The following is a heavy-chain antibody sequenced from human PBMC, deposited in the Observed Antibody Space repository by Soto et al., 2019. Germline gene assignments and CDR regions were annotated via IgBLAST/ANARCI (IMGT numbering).Heavy chain of an antibody. CDR3: ARDEEGADMATPRGAFDI. CDR2: IIPIFGTA. CDR1: GGTFSSYA. V-gene: IGHV1-69*06. J-gene: IGHJ3*02. D-gene: IGHD5-18*01. Sequence: QVQLVQSGAEVKKPGSSVKVSCKASGGTFSSYAISWVRQAPGQGLEWMGGIIPIFGTANYAQKFQGRVTITADKTTSTAYMALSSLRSEDTAAYYCARDEEGADMATPRGAFDIWGQGTLVTVSS.